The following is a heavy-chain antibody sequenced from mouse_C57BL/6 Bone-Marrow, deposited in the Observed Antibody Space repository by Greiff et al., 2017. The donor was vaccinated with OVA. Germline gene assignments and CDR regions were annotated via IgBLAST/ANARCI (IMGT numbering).Heavy chain of an antibody. Sequence: EVQLQQSGPGLAKPSQTLSLTCSVTGYSITSDYWNWIRKFPGNKLEYMGYISYSGSTYYNPSLKSRISITRDTSKNQYYLQLKSVTTEDTATYYVARRGTTVVSYWYFDVWGTGTTVTVSS. CDR1: GYSITSDY. J-gene: IGHJ1*03. CDR3: ARRGTTVVSYWYFDV. D-gene: IGHD1-1*01. CDR2: ISYSGST. V-gene: IGHV3-8*01.